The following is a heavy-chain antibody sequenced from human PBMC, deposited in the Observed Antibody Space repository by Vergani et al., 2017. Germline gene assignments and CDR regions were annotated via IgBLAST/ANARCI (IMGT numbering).Heavy chain of an antibody. CDR2: IASSGTIT. CDR3: ARGEGGWKVAAEYFQH. CDR1: GFRFSNYA. V-gene: IGHV3-23*01. Sequence: DVELLESGGALVQPGGSLRLSCAASGFRFSNYAMSWVRQAPGKGLEWVAAIASSGTITYYSDSVKSRFTVSRDNSQNTLFLQMSSLRAEDTAVYYCARGEGGWKVAAEYFQHWGQGTLVTVSS. D-gene: IGHD6-19*01. J-gene: IGHJ1*01.